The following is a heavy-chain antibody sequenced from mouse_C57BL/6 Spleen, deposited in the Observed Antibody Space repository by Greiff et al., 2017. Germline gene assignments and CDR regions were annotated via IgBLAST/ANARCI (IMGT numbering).Heavy chain of an antibody. D-gene: IGHD2-2*01. J-gene: IGHJ2*01. CDR2: IDPSDSYT. CDR3: ARVGGYDYFDY. V-gene: IGHV1-59*01. CDR1: GYTFTSYW. Sequence: VQLQQSGAELVRPGTSVKLSCKASGYTFTSYWMHWVKQRPGQGLEWIGVIDPSDSYTNYNQKFKGKATLTVDTSSSTAYMQLSSLTSEDSAVYYCARVGGYDYFDYWGQGTTLTVSS.